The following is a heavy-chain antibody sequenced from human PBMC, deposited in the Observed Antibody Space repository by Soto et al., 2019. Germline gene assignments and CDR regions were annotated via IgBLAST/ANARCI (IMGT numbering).Heavy chain of an antibody. CDR3: ARDPIPRAPFDP. J-gene: IGHJ5*02. V-gene: IGHV3-21*01. Sequence: GLSSAASGFSFSIYSMNWVRQAPGKGLEWVSSISSSSSYIYYADSVKGRFTISRDNAKNSLYLQMNSLRAEDTAVYYCARDPIPRAPFDPWGQGTLVTVYS. CDR2: ISSSSSYI. CDR1: GFSFSIYS.